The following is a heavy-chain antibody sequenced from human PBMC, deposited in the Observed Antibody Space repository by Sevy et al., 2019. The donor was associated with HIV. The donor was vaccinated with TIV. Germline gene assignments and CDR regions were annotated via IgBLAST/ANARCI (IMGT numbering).Heavy chain of an antibody. J-gene: IGHJ4*02. Sequence: ASVKVSCKASGGTFSSYIVSWVRQAPGQGLEWMGGITPVLGTTNYANKFQGRVTITADESTNTVYMEMTRLKSEDTAVYYCARWSISIDYWGQGTLVTVSS. CDR2: ITPVLGTT. CDR1: GGTFSSYI. V-gene: IGHV1-69*13. CDR3: ARWSISIDY.